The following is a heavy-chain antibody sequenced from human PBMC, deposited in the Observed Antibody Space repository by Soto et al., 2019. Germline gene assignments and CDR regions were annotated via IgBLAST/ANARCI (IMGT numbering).Heavy chain of an antibody. Sequence: PSETLSLTCAVYGGSFSGYYWTWIRQPPGTGLEWIGEINHSGSTNYNPSLKSRVTISVDTSKNQFSLKLTSVTAADTAVYYCARALILTGYYIHDAFDIWGQGTMVTVSS. V-gene: IGHV4-34*01. CDR1: GGSFSGYY. D-gene: IGHD3-9*01. J-gene: IGHJ3*02. CDR3: ARALILTGYYIHDAFDI. CDR2: INHSGST.